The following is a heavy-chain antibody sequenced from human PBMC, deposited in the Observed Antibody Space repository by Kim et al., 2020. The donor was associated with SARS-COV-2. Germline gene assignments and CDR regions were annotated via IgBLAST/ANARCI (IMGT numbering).Heavy chain of an antibody. CDR3: ARGIGYIGPYYYYYYMDV. Sequence: SETLSLTCAVYGGSFSGYYWSWIRQPPGKGLEWIGEINHSGSTNYNPSLKSRVTISVDTSKNQFSLKLSSVTAADTAVYYCARGIGYIGPYYYYYYMDVWGKGTTVTVSS. J-gene: IGHJ6*03. V-gene: IGHV4-34*01. D-gene: IGHD6-13*01. CDR1: GGSFSGYY. CDR2: INHSGST.